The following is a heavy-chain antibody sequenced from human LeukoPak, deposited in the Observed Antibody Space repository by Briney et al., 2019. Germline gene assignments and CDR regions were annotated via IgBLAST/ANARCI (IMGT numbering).Heavy chain of an antibody. Sequence: GGSLRLSCAASGITLSNYGMSWVRLAPGKGLEWVAGISGSGGTTTYADSVKGRFTVSRDNSKNTLYLQMNSLRTEDTAVYFCAKRGVVIRVILVGFHKEAYYFDSWGQGALVTVSS. CDR3: AKRGVVIRVILVGFHKEAYYFDS. V-gene: IGHV3-23*01. D-gene: IGHD3-22*01. J-gene: IGHJ4*02. CDR2: ISGSGGTT. CDR1: GITLSNYG.